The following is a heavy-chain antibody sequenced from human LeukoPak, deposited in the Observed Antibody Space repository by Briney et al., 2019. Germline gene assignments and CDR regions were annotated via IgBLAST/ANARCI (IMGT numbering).Heavy chain of an antibody. CDR1: GFTFSKAW. Sequence: GGSLRLSCAVSGFTFSKAWMSWVRQAPGKGLEWVGHIKTKGDGGTTDYAAPVKGRFTISRDDSKNTFYLQMNSLKTEDTAVYYCTTNPYDKSGYHIWGQGTMVTVSS. V-gene: IGHV3-15*01. CDR2: IKTKGDGGTT. D-gene: IGHD3-22*01. J-gene: IGHJ3*02. CDR3: TTNPYDKSGYHI.